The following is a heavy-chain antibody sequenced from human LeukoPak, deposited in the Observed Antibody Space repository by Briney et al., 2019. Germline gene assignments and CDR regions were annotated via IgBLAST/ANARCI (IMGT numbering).Heavy chain of an antibody. CDR1: GGSFSAYY. CDR3: ARGPYSYDSSGAFDI. V-gene: IGHV4-34*01. Sequence: SETLSLTCAVYGGSFSAYYWTWIRQPPGKGLEWIGEINHSGSTNYNPSLKSRVTISVDTSKNQFSLNLSSVTAADTAVYFCARGPYSYDSSGAFDIWGQGTMVTVSS. D-gene: IGHD3-22*01. CDR2: INHSGST. J-gene: IGHJ3*02.